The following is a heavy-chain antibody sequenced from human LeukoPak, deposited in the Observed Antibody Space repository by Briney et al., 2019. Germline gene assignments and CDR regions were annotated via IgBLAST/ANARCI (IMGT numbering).Heavy chain of an antibody. CDR2: IYYSGST. CDR1: GGSISSYY. J-gene: IGHJ5*02. D-gene: IGHD3-3*01. Sequence: PSETLSLTCTVSGGSISSYYWSWIRQPPGKGLEWIGYIYYSGSTNYNPSLKSRVTISVDTSKNQFSLKLSSVTAADTAVYYCASAPMVLGNYDFWSGYSNWFDPWGQGTLVTVSS. CDR3: ASAPMVLGNYDFWSGYSNWFDP. V-gene: IGHV4-59*08.